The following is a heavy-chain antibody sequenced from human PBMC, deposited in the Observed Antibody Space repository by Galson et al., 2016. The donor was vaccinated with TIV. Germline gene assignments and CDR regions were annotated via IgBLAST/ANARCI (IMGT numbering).Heavy chain of an antibody. J-gene: IGHJ4*02. Sequence: SETLSFTCAVSGYSISSGYYWGWIRQSPRKGLQWIATISYSGSTYYNPSLESRAILSLDTSNNHFSLRLGSATAADTAVYYCARVATYGSGSYQWNFESWGQGILVTVSS. CDR3: ARVATYGSGSYQWNFES. V-gene: IGHV4-38-2*01. CDR2: ISYSGST. CDR1: GYSISSGYY. D-gene: IGHD3-10*01.